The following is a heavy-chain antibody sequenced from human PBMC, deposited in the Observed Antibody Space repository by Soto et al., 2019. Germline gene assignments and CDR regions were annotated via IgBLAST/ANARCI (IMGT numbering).Heavy chain of an antibody. Sequence: PSETLSLTCTVSGGSVSSGSYYWSWIRQPPGKGLEWIGYIYYSGSTNYNPSLKSRVTISLDTSKNQFSLKLSSVTAADTAVYYCARDQKYCSGGSCYSSRWFDPWGQVTLVTVS. CDR1: GGSVSSGSYY. CDR3: ARDQKYCSGGSCYSSRWFDP. CDR2: IYYSGST. D-gene: IGHD2-15*01. V-gene: IGHV4-61*01. J-gene: IGHJ5*02.